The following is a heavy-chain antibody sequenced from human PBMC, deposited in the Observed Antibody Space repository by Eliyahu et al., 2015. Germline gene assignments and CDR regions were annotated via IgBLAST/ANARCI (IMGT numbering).Heavy chain of an antibody. D-gene: IGHD1-26*01. Sequence: QVQLVESGGGVVQPGRSLRLSCAASGFTFXSYGMPWVRQAPGKGLEWVAVIWYDGSNKYYADSVKGRFTISRDNSKNTLYLQMNSLRAEDTAVYYCARDPAAPIRIVGAVGVGTVRWGQGTLVTVSS. CDR1: GFTFXSYG. V-gene: IGHV3-33*01. CDR3: ARDPAAPIRIVGAVGVGTVR. J-gene: IGHJ4*02. CDR2: IWYDGSNK.